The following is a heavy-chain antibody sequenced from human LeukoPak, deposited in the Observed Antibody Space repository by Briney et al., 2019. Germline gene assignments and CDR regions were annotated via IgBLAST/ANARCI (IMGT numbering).Heavy chain of an antibody. J-gene: IGHJ4*02. CDR1: GFTVSSGW. CDR2: INPDGTYI. D-gene: IGHD1-26*01. V-gene: IGHV3-74*01. CDR3: SKDLGL. Sequence: GGSLRLSCAASGFTVSSGWMYWVRQAPGKGPVWVSRINPDGTYIDYADTVKGRFTISRDDAKNTLYLQMNSLRADDTALYYCSKDLGLWGQGTLVTVSS.